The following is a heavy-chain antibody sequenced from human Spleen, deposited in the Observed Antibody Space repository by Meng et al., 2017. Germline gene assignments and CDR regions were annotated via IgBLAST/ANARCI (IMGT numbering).Heavy chain of an antibody. D-gene: IGHD6-19*01. CDR2: ISSIGDTT. Sequence: GGSLRLSCAASGFTFSSYAMSWVRQAAGKGLEWVSAISSIGDTTYYADSVKGRFTISRDSSKNTLYLQMNSLRPEDTAVYYCANPIAVSGADDAFDVWGQGTMVTVSS. CDR1: GFTFSSYA. V-gene: IGHV3-23*01. CDR3: ANPIAVSGADDAFDV. J-gene: IGHJ3*01.